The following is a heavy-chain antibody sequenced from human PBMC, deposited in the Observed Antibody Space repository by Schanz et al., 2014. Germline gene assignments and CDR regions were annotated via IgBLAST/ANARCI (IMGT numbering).Heavy chain of an antibody. CDR2: ITYNGGTI. J-gene: IGHJ4*02. CDR1: GFTLNNAW. D-gene: IGHD1-1*01. V-gene: IGHV3-48*01. CDR3: ARDRRNADLDY. Sequence: EVQLVESGGGLVKPGGSLRLSCATSGFTLNNAWMNWVRQAPGKGLEWISYITYNGGTIYYADSVKGRFTISRDNAKNSLYLEMNSLRAEDTALYYCARDRRNADLDYWGQGTLVTVSS.